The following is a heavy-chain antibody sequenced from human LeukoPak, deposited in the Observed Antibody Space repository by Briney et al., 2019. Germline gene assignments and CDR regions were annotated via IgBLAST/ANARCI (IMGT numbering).Heavy chain of an antibody. D-gene: IGHD6-13*01. CDR3: AGRRAYGQQLLKLPSYCFDY. V-gene: IGHV1-69*13. CDR1: GGTFSSYA. Sequence: ASVKVSCKASGGTFSSYAISWVRQAPGQGLEWMGGIIPIFGTANYAQKFQGRVTITADESTSTAYMELSSLRSEDTAVYYCAGRRAYGQQLLKLPSYCFDYWGQGTLVTVSS. J-gene: IGHJ4*02. CDR2: IIPIFGTA.